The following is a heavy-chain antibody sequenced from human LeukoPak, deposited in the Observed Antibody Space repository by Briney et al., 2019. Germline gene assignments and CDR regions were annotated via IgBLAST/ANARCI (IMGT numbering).Heavy chain of an antibody. D-gene: IGHD6-19*01. CDR3: ARGGSGWSPCDY. J-gene: IGHJ4*02. Sequence: ASVKVSCKASGYTFTSYYMHWVRQAPRQGLEWMGWINPNSGDTNYAQNFQGRVTMTRDTSISTAYMELNRLTSDDTAVYFCARGGSGWSPCDYWGQGTLVTVSS. V-gene: IGHV1-2*02. CDR1: GYTFTSYY. CDR2: INPNSGDT.